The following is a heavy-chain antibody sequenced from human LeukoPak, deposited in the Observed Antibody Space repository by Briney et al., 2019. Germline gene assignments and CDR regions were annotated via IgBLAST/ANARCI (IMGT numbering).Heavy chain of an antibody. Sequence: PSETLSLTCAVYGGSFSGYYWSWIRQPPGKGLEWIGEINHSGSTYYNPSLKSRVTISVDTSKNQFSLKLSSVTAADTAVYYCAREGPQITFDYWGQGTLVTVSS. CDR1: GGSFSGYY. V-gene: IGHV4-34*01. CDR2: INHSGST. CDR3: AREGPQITFDY. J-gene: IGHJ4*02. D-gene: IGHD1-14*01.